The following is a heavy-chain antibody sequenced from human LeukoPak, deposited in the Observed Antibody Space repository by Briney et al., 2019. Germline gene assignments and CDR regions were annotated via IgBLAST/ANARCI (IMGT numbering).Heavy chain of an antibody. CDR2: IYYSGST. J-gene: IGHJ4*02. D-gene: IGHD3-10*01. CDR1: GGSISSYY. Sequence: SETLSLTCTVSGGSISSYYWSWIRQPPGKGLEWIGYIYYSGSTNYNPSLKSRVTISVDTSKNQFSLKLSSVTAADTAVYYCALLTMVRGVIIDYGGQGTLVTVSS. V-gene: IGHV4-59*08. CDR3: ALLTMVRGVIIDY.